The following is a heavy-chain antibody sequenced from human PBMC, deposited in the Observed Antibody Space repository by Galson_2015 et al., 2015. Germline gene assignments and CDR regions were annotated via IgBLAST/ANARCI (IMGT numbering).Heavy chain of an antibody. CDR3: ARHPPPVLSGVWRNMKYGMDV. J-gene: IGHJ6*02. CDR2: IDPSDSYT. D-gene: IGHD3-16*01. Sequence: QSGAEVKKPGESLRISCKGSGYSFTSYWISWVRQMPGKGLEWMGRIDPSDSYTNYSPSFQGHVTISADKSISTAYLQWSSLKASDTAMYYCARHPPPVLSGVWRNMKYGMDVSGQGTTVTVSS. CDR1: GYSFTSYW. V-gene: IGHV5-10-1*01.